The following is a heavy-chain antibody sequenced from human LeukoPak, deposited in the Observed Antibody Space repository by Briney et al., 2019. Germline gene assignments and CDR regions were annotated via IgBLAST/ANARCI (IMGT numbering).Heavy chain of an antibody. Sequence: GRPLRLSCAASGFSFTMYGIHWVRQAPGKGLEWVAVISTDGNNEYYANSVKGRFTISRDSSKNTVYLQMTSLRTEDTAVYYCAKDQIGWAPGYVSGPLDQWGQGTLVTVSS. J-gene: IGHJ4*02. CDR1: GFSFTMYG. D-gene: IGHD6-19*01. V-gene: IGHV3-30*18. CDR3: AKDQIGWAPGYVSGPLDQ. CDR2: ISTDGNNE.